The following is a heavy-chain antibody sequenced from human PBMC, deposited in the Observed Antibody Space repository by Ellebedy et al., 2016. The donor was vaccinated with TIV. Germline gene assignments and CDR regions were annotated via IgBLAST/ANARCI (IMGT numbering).Heavy chain of an antibody. J-gene: IGHJ4*02. CDR2: IYYSGST. CDR1: GGSISSSSYY. CDR3: ARQYLAVAGLANFDY. D-gene: IGHD6-19*01. V-gene: IGHV4-39*01. Sequence: SETLSLTCTVSGGSISSSSYYWGWIRQPPGKGLEWIGSIYYSGSTYYNPSLKSRVTISVDTSKNQFSLKLSSVTAADTAVYYCARQYLAVAGLANFDYWGQGTLVTVSS.